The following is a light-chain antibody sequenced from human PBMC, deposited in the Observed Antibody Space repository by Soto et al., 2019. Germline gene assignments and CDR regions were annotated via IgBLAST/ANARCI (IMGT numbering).Light chain of an antibody. Sequence: DIQMTQSPSTLSASVGDRVTITCRASQSISSWLAWYQQKPGKAPKLLIYDASSLESGVPSRFSGSGSGTEFTLPISSLQPDDFATDYCQQYKSYSTFGQGTKVEIK. V-gene: IGKV1-5*01. J-gene: IGKJ1*01. CDR2: DAS. CDR1: QSISSW. CDR3: QQYKSYST.